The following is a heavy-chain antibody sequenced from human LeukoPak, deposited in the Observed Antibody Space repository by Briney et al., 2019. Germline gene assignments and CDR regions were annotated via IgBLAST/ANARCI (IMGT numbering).Heavy chain of an antibody. CDR3: ARVADGAQSGAFDI. CDR2: INPKSGGT. Sequence: ASVRVSFKASGYTFTAYYMHWVRQAPGQGLEWMGGINPKSGGTDYGQKFQGRVSMTRDTSISTAYMELTRLKSDDTAVYYCARVADGAQSGAFDIWGQGTMVTVSS. D-gene: IGHD4-17*01. CDR1: GYTFTAYY. V-gene: IGHV1-2*02. J-gene: IGHJ3*02.